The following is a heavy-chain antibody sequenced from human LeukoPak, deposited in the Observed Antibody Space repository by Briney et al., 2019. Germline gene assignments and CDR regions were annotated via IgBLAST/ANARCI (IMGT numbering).Heavy chain of an antibody. CDR2: INQDVSEI. CDR1: GFTLSSYW. V-gene: IGHV3-7*03. Sequence: GGSLRLSCAASGFTLSSYWMSWVRQAPGKGLEWVANINQDVSEINYVDSVKGRFTISRDNGKNSLYLQMNSLRAEDTAVYYCANLDFGFGTSFDYWGQGTLVTVSS. J-gene: IGHJ4*02. CDR3: ANLDFGFGTSFDY. D-gene: IGHD3-10*01.